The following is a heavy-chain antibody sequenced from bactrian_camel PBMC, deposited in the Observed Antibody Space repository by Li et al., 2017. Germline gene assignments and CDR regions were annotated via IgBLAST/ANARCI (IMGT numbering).Heavy chain of an antibody. D-gene: IGHD1*01. V-gene: IGHV3S53*01. J-gene: IGHJ6*01. CDR3: VRGGDWALGF. Sequence: HVQLVESGGGSVQTGGSLKLSCAAPGYSYTPYCMGWYRQAPGKEREAVADIDSNGITTYADSVKGRFAISKDNAKNTLVLQMNSLKTEDTSRYYCVRGGDWALGFWGRGTQVTVS. CDR2: IDSNGIT. CDR1: GYSYTPYC.